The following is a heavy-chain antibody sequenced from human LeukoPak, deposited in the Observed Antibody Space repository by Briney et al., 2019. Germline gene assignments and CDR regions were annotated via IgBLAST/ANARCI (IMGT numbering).Heavy chain of an antibody. V-gene: IGHV3-49*04. CDR1: GFTFGDHA. CDR3: IRQYYDY. Sequence: GGSLRLSCTASGFTFGDHAMNWVRQAPGKGLEWVGFISSKAYGGTTEYAAPVTGRFTISRDDSKSIAYLQMDSLKTEDTAVYYCIRQYYDYWGQGTLVTVSS. CDR2: ISSKAYGGTT. J-gene: IGHJ4*02. D-gene: IGHD2/OR15-2a*01.